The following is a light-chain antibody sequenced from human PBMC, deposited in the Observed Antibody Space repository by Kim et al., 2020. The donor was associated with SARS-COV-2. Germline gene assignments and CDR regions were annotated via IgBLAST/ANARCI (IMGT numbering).Light chain of an antibody. CDR3: QQYSSSPAT. Sequence: EIVLTQSPGTLSLSPGERATLSCRASQSVSSNYLARYQQKPGQAPRLLIYGASSRATGIPDRFSGSGSGTDFTLTITRLEPEDFAVYYSQQYSSSPATFGQGTKVDIK. CDR1: QSVSSNY. CDR2: GAS. J-gene: IGKJ1*01. V-gene: IGKV3-20*01.